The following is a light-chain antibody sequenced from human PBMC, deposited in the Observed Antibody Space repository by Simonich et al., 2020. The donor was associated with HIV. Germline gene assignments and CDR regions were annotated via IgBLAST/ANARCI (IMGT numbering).Light chain of an antibody. V-gene: IGKV4-1*01. Sequence: DIVMTQSPDSLAVSLGERATINCKSSRNILYNSNNKNYLAWYQQKPGQPPNLLIYWASTRESGVPVRFSASGSATDFTLTISSLQAEDVAVYYCQQYYTTPPTFGQGTKVEIK. CDR2: WAS. CDR1: RNILYNSNNKNY. J-gene: IGKJ1*01. CDR3: QQYYTTPPT.